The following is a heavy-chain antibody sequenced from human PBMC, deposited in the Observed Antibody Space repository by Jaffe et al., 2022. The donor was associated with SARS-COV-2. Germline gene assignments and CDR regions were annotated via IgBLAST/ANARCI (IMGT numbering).Heavy chain of an antibody. Sequence: QVQLVESGGGLVKPGGSLRLSCAASGFTFSDYYISWIRQAPGKGLEWISYMSGSGSTIYYVDSVRGRFTISRDNAKSSLYLQMNSLRGEDTAVYYCARGRLFWRYFFDYWGRGTLVTVSS. V-gene: IGHV3-11*01. CDR3: ARGRLFWRYFFDY. CDR1: GFTFSDYY. J-gene: IGHJ4*02. D-gene: IGHD2-21*01. CDR2: MSGSGSTI.